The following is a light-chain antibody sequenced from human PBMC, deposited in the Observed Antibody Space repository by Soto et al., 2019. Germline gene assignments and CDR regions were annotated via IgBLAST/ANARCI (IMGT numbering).Light chain of an antibody. V-gene: IGKV3-15*01. CDR3: QQYSNWPLT. CDR2: GAS. CDR1: QSIGSD. Sequence: EVVMTQSPATLSVSPGERGTLSCRASQSIGSDIAWYQKKPGQAPRLLIYGASTRATGIPVRFSGSGSGTEFTLTINSLQSEDFAVYYCQQYSNWPLTFGGGTKV. J-gene: IGKJ4*01.